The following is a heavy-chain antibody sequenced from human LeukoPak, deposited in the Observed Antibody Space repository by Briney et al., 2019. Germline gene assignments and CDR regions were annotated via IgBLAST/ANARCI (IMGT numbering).Heavy chain of an antibody. CDR2: IYYSGST. CDR3: ARIKVTARHVDV. J-gene: IGHJ6*02. V-gene: IGHV4-39*07. Sequence: SETLSLTCTVSGGSISSSSYYWGWIRQPPGKGLEWIGSIYYSGSTYYNPSLKSRVTISVDTSKNQFSLKLSSVTAADTAVYYCARIKVTARHVDVWGQGTTVTVSS. D-gene: IGHD2-21*02. CDR1: GGSISSSSYY.